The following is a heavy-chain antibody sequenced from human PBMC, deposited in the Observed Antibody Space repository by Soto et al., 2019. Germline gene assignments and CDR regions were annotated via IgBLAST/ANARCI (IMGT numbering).Heavy chain of an antibody. CDR2: INSDGSSI. D-gene: IGHD6-19*01. Sequence: EVQLVESGGGVVQPGGSLRLSCAASGFSFSTWMHWVRQAPGKGLEWLSRINSDGSSISYADSVKGRFTVSRDNAKNTLYLQINSLTAEDTAVYSCTRGASGSGHFDYWGQGVLLTVSS. CDR3: TRGASGSGHFDY. V-gene: IGHV3-74*01. J-gene: IGHJ4*02. CDR1: GFSFSTW.